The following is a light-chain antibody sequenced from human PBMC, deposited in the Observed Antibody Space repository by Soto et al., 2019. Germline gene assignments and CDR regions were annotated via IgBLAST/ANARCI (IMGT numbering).Light chain of an antibody. V-gene: IGKV3-11*01. CDR3: QQEKT. Sequence: EIVLTQSPATLSLSPGERATLSCRASQSVSSYLAWYQQKPGQAPRLLIYVASNSATGIPARFSGSGSGTDFTLTISSLEPEDFAVYYCQQEKTFGQGTKVEIK. J-gene: IGKJ1*01. CDR2: VAS. CDR1: QSVSSY.